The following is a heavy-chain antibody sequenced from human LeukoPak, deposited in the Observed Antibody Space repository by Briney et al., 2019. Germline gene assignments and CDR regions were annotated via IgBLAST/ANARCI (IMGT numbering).Heavy chain of an antibody. CDR1: GGSISSYY. CDR3: ARAGGAYDSYFDY. J-gene: IGHJ4*02. CDR2: IYYSGST. V-gene: IGHV4-59*08. Sequence: SETLSLTCTVSGGSISSYYWSWIRQPPGKGLEWIGYIYYSGSTNYNPSLKSRVTISVDRSKNQFSLKLSSVTAADTAVYYCARAGGAYDSYFDYWGQGTLVTVSS. D-gene: IGHD3-22*01.